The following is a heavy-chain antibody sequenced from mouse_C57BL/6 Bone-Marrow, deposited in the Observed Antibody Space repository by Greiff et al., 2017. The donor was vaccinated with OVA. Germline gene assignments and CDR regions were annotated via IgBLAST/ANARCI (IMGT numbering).Heavy chain of an antibody. Sequence: VQLQQSGPELVKPGASVKLSCKASGYTFTDYYMNWVKQSHGKSLEWIGDINPNNGGTSYNQKFKGKATVTVDKSSSTAYMELRSLTSEDSAVYDCAGDGYYLHYWGQGTTLTVSS. CDR3: AGDGYYLHY. D-gene: IGHD2-3*01. CDR1: GYTFTDYY. J-gene: IGHJ2*01. V-gene: IGHV1-26*01. CDR2: INPNNGGT.